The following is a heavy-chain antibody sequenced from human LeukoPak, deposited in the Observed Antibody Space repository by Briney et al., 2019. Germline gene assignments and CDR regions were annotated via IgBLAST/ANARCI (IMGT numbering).Heavy chain of an antibody. CDR3: ARHAFDWLLYLIGAFDI. J-gene: IGHJ3*02. CDR2: INHNGRT. Sequence: PSETLSLTCAVYGGSFSDYYWSWIRQPPGKGLEWIGEINHNGRTNYNPSLKSRVTISVDTSKNQLFLKLSSVTAADTAVYYCARHAFDWLLYLIGAFDIWGQGTIVTVSS. D-gene: IGHD3-9*01. CDR1: GGSFSDYY. V-gene: IGHV4-34*01.